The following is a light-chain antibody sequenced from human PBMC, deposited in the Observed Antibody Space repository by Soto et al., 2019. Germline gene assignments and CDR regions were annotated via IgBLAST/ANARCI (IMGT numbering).Light chain of an antibody. Sequence: QSVLTQSPSASASLGASVKLTCTLSSGHSSYGIAWHQQQPEKGPRYLMKVNSDGSNSKGDGIPDRFSGSSSGAERYLPISSLQSDDEADYYCQAWGTGIGVFGGGTKLTVL. V-gene: IGLV4-69*02. CDR1: SGHSSYG. CDR3: QAWGTGIGV. CDR2: VNSDGSN. J-gene: IGLJ3*02.